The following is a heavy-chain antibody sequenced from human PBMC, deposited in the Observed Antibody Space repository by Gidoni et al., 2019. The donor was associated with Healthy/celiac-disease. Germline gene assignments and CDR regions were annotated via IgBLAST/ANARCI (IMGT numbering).Heavy chain of an antibody. D-gene: IGHD3-9*01. V-gene: IGHV3-21*01. J-gene: IGHJ4*02. Sequence: EVQLVESGGGLVKLGGSLRLSCAASGFTFSSKSMNWVRQAPGKGLECVSSISSSSSYIYYADSVKGRFTISRDNAKNSLYLQMNSLRAEDTAVYYCARDGAFILTGYLGFDYWGQGTLVTVSS. CDR3: ARDGAFILTGYLGFDY. CDR2: ISSSSSYI. CDR1: GFTFSSKS.